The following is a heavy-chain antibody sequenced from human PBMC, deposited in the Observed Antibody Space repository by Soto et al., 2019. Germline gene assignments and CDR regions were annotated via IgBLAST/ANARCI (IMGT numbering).Heavy chain of an antibody. CDR1: GFTFSSYA. CDR3: AKVGGATLFYYYYGMDV. V-gene: IGHV3-30*18. J-gene: IGHJ6*02. D-gene: IGHD6-25*01. Sequence: GGSLRLSCAASGFTFSSYAMSWVRQAPGKGLEWVAVISYDGSNKYYADSVKGRFTISRDNSKNTLYLQMNSLRAEDTAVYYCAKVGGATLFYYYYGMDVWGQGTTVTVS. CDR2: ISYDGSNK.